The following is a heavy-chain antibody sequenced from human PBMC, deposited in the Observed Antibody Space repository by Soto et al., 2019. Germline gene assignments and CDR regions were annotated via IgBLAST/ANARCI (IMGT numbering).Heavy chain of an antibody. Sequence: QVQLVESGGGVVQPGRSLRLSCAASGFTFSSYGMHWVRQAPGKGLEWVAVRWYDGSNKYYADSVKGRFTISRDNSKNTLYLQMNSLRAEDTAVYYCARDRGPFDYWGQGTLVTVSS. CDR2: RWYDGSNK. V-gene: IGHV3-33*01. D-gene: IGHD3-10*01. J-gene: IGHJ4*02. CDR1: GFTFSSYG. CDR3: ARDRGPFDY.